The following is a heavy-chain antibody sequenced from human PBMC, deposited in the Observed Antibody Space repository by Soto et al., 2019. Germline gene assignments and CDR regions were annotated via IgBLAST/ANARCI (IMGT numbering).Heavy chain of an antibody. J-gene: IGHJ4*02. CDR1: GFSLSNARMG. Sequence: QVTLKESGPVLVKPTETLTLTCTVSGFSLSNARMGVSWIRQPPGKALEGLAHIFSNDEKSYSTSLKSRLNISKDTAKIQVVITMTNMDPVDTATYYCARRSQQGYYDSSGYYDYWGQGTRVTVSS. D-gene: IGHD3-22*01. CDR2: IFSNDEK. CDR3: ARRSQQGYYDSSGYYDY. V-gene: IGHV2-26*01.